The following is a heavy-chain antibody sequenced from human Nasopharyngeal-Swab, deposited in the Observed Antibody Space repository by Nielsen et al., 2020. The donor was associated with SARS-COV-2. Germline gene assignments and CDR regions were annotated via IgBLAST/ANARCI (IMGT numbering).Heavy chain of an antibody. CDR1: GFIFSASA. CDR3: ARDPSTDYYYMDV. D-gene: IGHD2-2*01. Sequence: GGSLRLSCAASGFIFSASAIHWVRQASGKGLEWVGRIGDKDHNYATTYGASVQGRFTISRDDSKNTAFLQMNSLRADDTAVYYCARDPSTDYYYMDVWGKGTTVTVSS. J-gene: IGHJ6*03. CDR2: IGDKDHNYAT. V-gene: IGHV3-73*01.